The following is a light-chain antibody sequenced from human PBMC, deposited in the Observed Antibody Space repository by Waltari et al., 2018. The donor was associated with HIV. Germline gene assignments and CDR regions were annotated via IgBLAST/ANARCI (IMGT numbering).Light chain of an antibody. V-gene: IGLV1-44*01. CDR2: SNN. J-gene: IGLJ1*01. Sequence: QSVLTQPPSASGTPGQRVTSSCSGRSSNIGSNAVNWYQQLPGTAPKLLSYSNNQRPSGVPDRFSGSKSGTSASLAISGLQSDDEADYYCAAWDDSLNDSYVFGPGTKVTVL. CDR3: AAWDDSLNDSYV. CDR1: SSNIGSNA.